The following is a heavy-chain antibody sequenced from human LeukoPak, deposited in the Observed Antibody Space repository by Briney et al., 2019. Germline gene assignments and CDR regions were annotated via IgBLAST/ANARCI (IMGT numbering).Heavy chain of an antibody. J-gene: IGHJ4*02. V-gene: IGHV3-20*04. D-gene: IGHD1-26*01. CDR2: INWDGGST. CDR3: ARDEEGGSYPLDY. CDR1: GFTFDVYG. Sequence: GGSVRLSCSASGFTFDVYGMSWVRHAPGEVLEWVSGINWDGGSTAYAASVQGRFTISRDNAKNSLYLQMNGLRAEDTAFYYCARDEEGGSYPLDYWGQGTLVTVSS.